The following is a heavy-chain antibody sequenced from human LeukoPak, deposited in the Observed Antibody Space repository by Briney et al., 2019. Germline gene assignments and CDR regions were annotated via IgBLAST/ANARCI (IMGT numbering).Heavy chain of an antibody. CDR3: ARLCGGDCLDDY. CDR2: IIPIFGTA. Sequence: SVKVSCEASGGTFSSYAISWVRQAPGQGLEWMGGIIPIFGTANYAQKFQGRVTITTDESTSTAYMELSSLRSEDTAVYYCARLCGGDCLDDYWGQGTLVTVSS. D-gene: IGHD2-21*02. CDR1: GGTFSSYA. V-gene: IGHV1-69*05. J-gene: IGHJ4*02.